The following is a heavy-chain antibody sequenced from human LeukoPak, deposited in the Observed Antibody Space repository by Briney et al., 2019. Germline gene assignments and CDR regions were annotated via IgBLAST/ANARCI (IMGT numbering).Heavy chain of an antibody. CDR2: ISTTSGFI. D-gene: IGHD6-13*01. CDR3: AREWAPPGIGRYYFDY. Sequence: PGGSLRLSCAASGFSLSSYRMNWVRQAPGKGLEWVSSISTTSGFIYYADSVKGRFTISRDNAKNSLYLQMNSLRAEDTANYFCAREWAPPGIGRYYFDYWGQGTLVTVSS. CDR1: GFSLSSYR. J-gene: IGHJ4*02. V-gene: IGHV3-21*01.